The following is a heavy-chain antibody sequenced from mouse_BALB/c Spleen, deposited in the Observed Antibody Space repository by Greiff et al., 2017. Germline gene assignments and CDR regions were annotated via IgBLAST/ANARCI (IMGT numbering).Heavy chain of an antibody. D-gene: IGHD2-14*01. V-gene: IGHV1-69*01. CDR1: GYTFTDYW. J-gene: IGHJ2*01. CDR2: IDTSDSYT. CDR3: ARGRGVRYFDY. Sequence: QVQLQQSGAELVMPGASVKMSCKASGYTFTDYWMHWVKQRPGQGLEWIGAIDTSDSYTSYNQKFKGKATLTVDESSSTAYMQLSSLTSEDSEVYYCARGRGVRYFDYWGQGTTLTVSS.